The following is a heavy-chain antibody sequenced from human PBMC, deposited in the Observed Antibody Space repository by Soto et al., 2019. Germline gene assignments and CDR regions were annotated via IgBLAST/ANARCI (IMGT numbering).Heavy chain of an antibody. CDR1: GGTFSSYA. CDR2: IIPIFGTA. Sequence: QVQLVQSGAEVKKPGSSVKVSCKASGGTFSSYAISWVRQAPGQGLEWMGGIIPIFGTANYAQKFQGRVTIXXDXTXXTAYMGLSSLRSEDTAVYYCAEGPYSVAGTSFFDYWGQGTLVTVSS. D-gene: IGHD6-19*01. CDR3: AEGPYSVAGTSFFDY. V-gene: IGHV1-69*12. J-gene: IGHJ4*02.